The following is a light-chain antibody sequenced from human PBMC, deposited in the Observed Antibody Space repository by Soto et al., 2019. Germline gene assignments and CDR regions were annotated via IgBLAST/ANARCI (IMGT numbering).Light chain of an antibody. CDR3: CSYAGSSTYVV. J-gene: IGLJ2*01. CDR1: SSDVGSYNL. V-gene: IGLV2-23*02. Sequence: QSALTQPASVSGSPGQSITISCTGTSSDVGSYNLVSWYQQHPGKAPKLMIYEVSKRPSGVSNRFSGSKSGITDSLTISGLQAEDEADYYCCSYAGSSTYVVFGGGTKLTVL. CDR2: EVS.